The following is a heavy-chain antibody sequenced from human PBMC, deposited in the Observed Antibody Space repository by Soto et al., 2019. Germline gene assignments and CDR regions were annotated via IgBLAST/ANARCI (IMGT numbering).Heavy chain of an antibody. V-gene: IGHV3-9*01. CDR3: ATLPTGKRFELYDFWSGYYVYYYGMDV. Sequence: PGGSLRLSCAASGFTFDDYAMHWARQAPGKGLEWVSGISRNSGSIGYADSVKGRFTISRDNAKNSLYLQMNSLRAEDTALYYCATLPTGKRFELYDFWSGYYVYYYGMDVWGQGTTVTVSS. J-gene: IGHJ6*02. CDR2: ISRNSGSI. D-gene: IGHD3-3*01. CDR1: GFTFDDYA.